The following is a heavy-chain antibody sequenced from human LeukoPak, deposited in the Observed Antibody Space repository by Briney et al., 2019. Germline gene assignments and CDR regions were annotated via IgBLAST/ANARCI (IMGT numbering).Heavy chain of an antibody. J-gene: IGHJ4*02. D-gene: IGHD2-2*01. V-gene: IGHV3-33*01. CDR3: ARDPAPPTSFDY. CDR1: GFTFSSYG. Sequence: GGSLRLSCAASGFTFSSYGMHWVRQAPGKGLEWVAVIWYDGSNKYYADSVKGRFTISRDNSKNTLYLQMNSLRAEDTAVYYCARDPAPPTSFDYWGQGTLVTVSS. CDR2: IWYDGSNK.